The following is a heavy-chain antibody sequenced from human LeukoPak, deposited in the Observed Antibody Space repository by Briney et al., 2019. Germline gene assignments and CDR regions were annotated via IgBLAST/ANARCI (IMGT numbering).Heavy chain of an antibody. D-gene: IGHD2-15*01. V-gene: IGHV1-2*02. CDR3: ARAGKYCSGGSCYRFDY. CDR2: INPNSGGT. CDR1: GYTFTGYY. Sequence: ASVKVSCKASGYTFTGYYMHWVRQAPGQGLEWMGWINPNSGGTNYAQKFQGRVTMTRDTSISTAYMELSRVRSDDTAVYYCARAGKYCSGGSCYRFDYWGQGTLVTVSS. J-gene: IGHJ4*02.